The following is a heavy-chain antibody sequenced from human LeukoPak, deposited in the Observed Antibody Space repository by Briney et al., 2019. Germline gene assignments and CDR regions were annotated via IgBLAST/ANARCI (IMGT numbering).Heavy chain of an antibody. CDR1: AVTFSSYA. CDR2: ISYDGNNK. D-gene: IGHD1-7*01. CDR3: AIFSQGDWNYLALTTDY. Sequence: PGGSLRLSCSASAVTFSSYAIHWVRQAPGWGLEWLAVISYDGNNKYYADSVKGRFTISRDNSKNTVYLQMNSLRPEDTAVYYCAIFSQGDWNYLALTTDYWGQGTLITVSS. V-gene: IGHV3-30-3*01. J-gene: IGHJ4*02.